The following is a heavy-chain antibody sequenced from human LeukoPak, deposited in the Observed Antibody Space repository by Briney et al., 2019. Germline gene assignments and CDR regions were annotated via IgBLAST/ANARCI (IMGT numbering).Heavy chain of an antibody. CDR2: ISSSSSYI. V-gene: IGHV3-21*01. Sequence: PGGSLRLSCAASGFTFSSYSMNWVPQAPGKGLEWVSSISSSSSYIYYADSVEGRFTISRDNAKNSLYLQMNSLRAEDTAVYYCARIYYDSSGYYLEYFQHWGQGTLVTVSS. D-gene: IGHD3-22*01. CDR3: ARIYYDSSGYYLEYFQH. CDR1: GFTFSSYS. J-gene: IGHJ1*01.